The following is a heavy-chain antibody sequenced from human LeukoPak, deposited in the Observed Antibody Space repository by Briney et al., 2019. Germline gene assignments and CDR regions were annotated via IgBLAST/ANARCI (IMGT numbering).Heavy chain of an antibody. D-gene: IGHD3-10*01. CDR3: AEEGITVVQAYYWYFDL. CDR2: ISVTGGST. CDR1: GFTFSNYA. V-gene: IGHV3-23*01. J-gene: IGHJ2*01. Sequence: GGSLRLSCAASGFTFSNYAMSWVRQAPGQGLEWVSGISVTGGSTYYTDSVKGRFTISRDNPKSTLYLEMNSLRAEDTAVYFCAEEGITVVQAYYWYFDLWGRGTLVTVSS.